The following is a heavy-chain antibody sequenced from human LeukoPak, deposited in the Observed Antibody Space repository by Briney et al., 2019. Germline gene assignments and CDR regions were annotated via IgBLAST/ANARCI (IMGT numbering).Heavy chain of an antibody. CDR2: ISSDGNTI. Sequence: YPGGSLRLSCEASGFTFSTYPMHWVRQSPVKGLEWVTVISSDGNTIFYEDSVKGRFTISRDNSKDTLYLQMHSLRHEDTGLYYCAREAVSGSFGDHWGRGTLATVSS. J-gene: IGHJ4*02. D-gene: IGHD1-26*01. V-gene: IGHV3-30*04. CDR3: AREAVSGSFGDH. CDR1: GFTFSTYP.